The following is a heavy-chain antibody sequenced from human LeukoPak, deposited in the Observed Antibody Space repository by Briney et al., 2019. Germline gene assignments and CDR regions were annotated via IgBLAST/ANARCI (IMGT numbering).Heavy chain of an antibody. Sequence: SVKVSCKASGGTFSSYAISWARQAPGQGLEWMGRIIPIFGTANYAQKFQGRVTITTDESTSTAYMELSSLRSEDTAVYYCARSRRDGYNLHAFDIWGQGTMVTVSS. D-gene: IGHD5-24*01. CDR2: IIPIFGTA. V-gene: IGHV1-69*05. CDR3: ARSRRDGYNLHAFDI. CDR1: GGTFSSYA. J-gene: IGHJ3*02.